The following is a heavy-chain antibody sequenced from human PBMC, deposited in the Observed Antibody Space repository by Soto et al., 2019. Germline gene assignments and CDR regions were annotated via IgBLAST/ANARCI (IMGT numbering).Heavy chain of an antibody. Sequence: QVQLVQSGGEVKKPGASVKVSGKTSGYSFTTYGISWVRQAPGQGLEWMGWISAYNGNTHYAQKLQGRVTMTTDTSTSTAYMELRSLRSDDTAVYYCAREGPAPYYYYGMDVWCQGSTVTVSS. CDR3: AREGPAPYYYYGMDV. J-gene: IGHJ6*02. V-gene: IGHV1-18*01. CDR2: ISAYNGNT. CDR1: GYSFTTYG.